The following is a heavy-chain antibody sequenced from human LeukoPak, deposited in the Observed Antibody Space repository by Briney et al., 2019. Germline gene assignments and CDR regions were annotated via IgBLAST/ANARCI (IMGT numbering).Heavy chain of an antibody. CDR1: GFTFSSYG. V-gene: IGHV3-23*01. CDR3: ANTHYDILTGYYRSVDY. CDR2: ISGSGGNT. Sequence: GGSLRLSCAASGFTFSSYGMHWVRQAPGKGLEWVSAISGSGGNTYYADSVKGRFTISRDNSKNTLYLEMNTLRAEDTAVYYCANTHYDILTGYYRSVDYWGQGTLVTVSS. D-gene: IGHD3-9*01. J-gene: IGHJ4*02.